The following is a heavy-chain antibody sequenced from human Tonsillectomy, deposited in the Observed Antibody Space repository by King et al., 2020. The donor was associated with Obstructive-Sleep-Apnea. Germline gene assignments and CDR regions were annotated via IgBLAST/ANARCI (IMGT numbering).Heavy chain of an antibody. CDR3: AKGMEHRGWGFDY. J-gene: IGHJ4*02. CDR2: ISWNSGSI. Sequence: VQLVESGGGLVQPGRSLRLSCAASGFTFDDYAMHWVRQAPGKGLEWVSGISWNSGSIGYADSVKGRFTISRDNAKNSLYLQMNSLRAEDTALYYCAKGMEHRGWGFDYWGQGTLVTVSS. CDR1: GFTFDDYA. D-gene: IGHD3-10*01. V-gene: IGHV3-9*01.